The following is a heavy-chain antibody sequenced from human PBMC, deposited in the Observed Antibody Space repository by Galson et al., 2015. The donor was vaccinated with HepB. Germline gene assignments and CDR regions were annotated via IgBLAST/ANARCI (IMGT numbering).Heavy chain of an antibody. J-gene: IGHJ4*02. CDR3: AREGYDSSGYYSYYFDS. Sequence: SLRLSCAASGFTFSDHYMDWVRQAPGKGLEWVGRTRNKANSYTTEYAASVKGRFIISRDGSKNSLNLQMNSLKTEDTAVYYCAREGYDSSGYYSYYFDSWGQGTLVTVSS. D-gene: IGHD3-22*01. V-gene: IGHV3-72*01. CDR1: GFTFSDHY. CDR2: TRNKANSYTT.